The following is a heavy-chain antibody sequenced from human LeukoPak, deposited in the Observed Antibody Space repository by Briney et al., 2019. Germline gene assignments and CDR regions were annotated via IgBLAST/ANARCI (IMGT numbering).Heavy chain of an antibody. Sequence: SVKVSCKASGGTFSSYAISWVRQAPGQGLEWMGGIIPIFGTANYAQRFQGRVTITTDESTSTAYMELSSLRSEDTAVYYCARVPVDAIAARLHYYMDVWGKGTTVTVSS. CDR2: IIPIFGTA. J-gene: IGHJ6*03. CDR1: GGTFSSYA. CDR3: ARVPVDAIAARLHYYMDV. V-gene: IGHV1-69*05. D-gene: IGHD6-6*01.